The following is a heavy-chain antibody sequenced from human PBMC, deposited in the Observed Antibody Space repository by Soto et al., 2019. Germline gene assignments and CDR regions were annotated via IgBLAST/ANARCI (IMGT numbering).Heavy chain of an antibody. D-gene: IGHD1-26*01. J-gene: IGHJ5*02. CDR2: IIPIFGTA. CDR1: GGTFSSYA. V-gene: IGHV1-69*12. CDR3: ASHRVREGAGGWFDP. Sequence: QVQLVQSGAEVKKPGASVKVSCKASGGTFSSYAISWVRQAPGQGLEWMGGIIPIFGTANYAQKFRGRVTITADESPSTAYMELSSLRSEDTAVYYCASHRVREGAGGWFDPWGQGTLVTVSS.